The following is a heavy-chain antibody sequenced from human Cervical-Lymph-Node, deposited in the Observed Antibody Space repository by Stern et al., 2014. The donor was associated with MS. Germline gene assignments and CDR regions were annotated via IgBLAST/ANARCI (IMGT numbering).Heavy chain of an antibody. CDR2: ICGDDDN. CDR1: GFSLSTSGVG. D-gene: IGHD3-3*01. V-gene: IGHV2-5*02. CDR3: AQNTNFGVVIHGAFDI. Sequence: ITLEESGPALVQPTQTLTLTCTFSGFSLSTSGVGVGWIRQPPGTALEWLALICGDDDNRYSPSRRIRITITKDTSKNQVVLTMTNVDPVDTATYYCAQNTNFGVVIHGAFDIWGQGTMVTVSS. J-gene: IGHJ3*02.